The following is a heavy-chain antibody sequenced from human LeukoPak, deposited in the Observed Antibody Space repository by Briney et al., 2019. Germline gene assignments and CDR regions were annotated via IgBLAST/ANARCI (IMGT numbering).Heavy chain of an antibody. CDR1: GFTFSSYA. J-gene: IGHJ4*02. Sequence: GRSLRLSCAASGFTFSSYAMHWVRQAPGKGLEWVSGISWNSGNIGYADSVKGRFTISRDNAKNSLYLQMNSLRAEDTAVYYCAKSPYSSGWYIGADYWGQGTLVTVSS. D-gene: IGHD6-19*01. CDR3: AKSPYSSGWYIGADY. V-gene: IGHV3-9*01. CDR2: ISWNSGNI.